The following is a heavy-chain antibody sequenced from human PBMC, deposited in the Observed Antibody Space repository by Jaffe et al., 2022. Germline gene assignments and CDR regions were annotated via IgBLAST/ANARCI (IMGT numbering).Heavy chain of an antibody. J-gene: IGHJ6*03. Sequence: QLQLQESGPGLVKPSETLSLTCTVSGGSISSSSYYWGWIRQPPGKGLEWIGSIYYSGSTYYNPSLKSRVTISVDTSKNQFSLKLSSVTAADTAVYYCARSHGGTIFGVVIFYGGTLDMDVWGKGTTVTVSS. CDR2: IYYSGST. CDR1: GGSISSSSYY. D-gene: IGHD3-3*01. V-gene: IGHV4-39*01. CDR3: ARSHGGTIFGVVIFYGGTLDMDV.